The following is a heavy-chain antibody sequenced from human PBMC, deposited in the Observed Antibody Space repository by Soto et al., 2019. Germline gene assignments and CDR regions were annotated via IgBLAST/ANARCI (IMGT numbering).Heavy chain of an antibody. Sequence: GGSLRLSCEAYGFTVSSNYMSWVRQAPGKGLEWVSVIYSGGSTYYADSVKGRFTISRHNSKNTLYLQMNSLRAEDTVVYYCSRGLGGSGYYYYYSGMDVWGQGTTVTVSS. CDR3: SRGLGGSGYYYYYSGMDV. V-gene: IGHV3-53*04. D-gene: IGHD3-3*01. CDR2: IYSGGST. J-gene: IGHJ6*02. CDR1: GFTVSSNY.